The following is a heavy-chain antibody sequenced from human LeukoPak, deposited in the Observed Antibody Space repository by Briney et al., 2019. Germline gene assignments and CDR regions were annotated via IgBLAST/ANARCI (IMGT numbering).Heavy chain of an antibody. CDR3: ARGGDIVATIWGYIDY. D-gene: IGHD5-12*01. Sequence: SETLSLTCAVYGGSFSGYYWSWIRQPPGKGLEWIGEINHSGSTNYNPSLKSRVTISVDTSKNQFSLKLSSVTAADTAVYYCARGGDIVATIWGYIDYWGQGTLVTVSS. J-gene: IGHJ4*02. CDR1: GGSFSGYY. CDR2: INHSGST. V-gene: IGHV4-34*01.